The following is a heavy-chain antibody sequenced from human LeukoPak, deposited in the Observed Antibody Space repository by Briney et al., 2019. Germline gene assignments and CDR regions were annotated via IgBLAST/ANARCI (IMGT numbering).Heavy chain of an antibody. V-gene: IGHV1-2*02. CDR3: ARDPTAYCCGGSCYSGWYFDL. CDR1: GYTFTGYY. CDR2: ISPNSGGT. J-gene: IGHJ2*01. Sequence: GASVKVSCKXSGYTFTGYYMHWVRQAPGRGLEGMGWISPNSGGTNYAQKFQGRVTMTRDTSISTAYMELSRLRSDDTAVYYCARDPTAYCCGGSCYSGWYFDLWGRGTLVTVSS. D-gene: IGHD2-15*01.